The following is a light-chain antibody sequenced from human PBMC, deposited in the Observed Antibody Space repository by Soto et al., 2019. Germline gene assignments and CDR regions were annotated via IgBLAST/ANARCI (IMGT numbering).Light chain of an antibody. CDR3: ASWDDRLKGYV. Sequence: QSVLSQPPSVSGTPGQRVIISCSGSRSNIGSNSVNWYQQLPGTAPKLLIYINDQRPSGVPDRFSGSASGTSVSLAISGLQSEDEPDYYCASWDDRLKGYVFGTGTKVTV. V-gene: IGLV1-44*01. J-gene: IGLJ1*01. CDR2: IND. CDR1: RSNIGSNS.